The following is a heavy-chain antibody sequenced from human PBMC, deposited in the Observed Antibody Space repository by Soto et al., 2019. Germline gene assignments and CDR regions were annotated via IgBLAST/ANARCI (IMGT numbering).Heavy chain of an antibody. CDR3: AKNRGLPWYMDA. Sequence: EVQVLESGGGLVQPGGSLRLSCAASGFTFSSLAMSWVRQAPGKGLEWVSAISGSGDTSYYADSVKGRFTIYRDNSKNTLDLQMNSLIADVTAVYYFAKNRGLPWYMDAWGKWTSVTVSP. D-gene: IGHD3-10*01. CDR1: GFTFSSLA. V-gene: IGHV3-23*01. J-gene: IGHJ6*04. CDR2: ISGSGDTS.